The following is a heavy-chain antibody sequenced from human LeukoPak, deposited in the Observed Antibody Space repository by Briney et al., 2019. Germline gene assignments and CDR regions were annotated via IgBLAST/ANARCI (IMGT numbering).Heavy chain of an antibody. J-gene: IGHJ3*02. D-gene: IGHD5-12*01. CDR1: GGSISSSSYY. V-gene: IGHV4-39*07. CDR3: ARFIVATIGGPSDAFDI. CDR2: IYYSGST. Sequence: PSETLSLTCTVSGGSISSSSYYWGWIRQPPGKGLEWIGSIYYSGSTYYNPSLKSRVTISVDTSKNQFSLKLSSVTAADTAVYYCARFIVATIGGPSDAFDIWGQGTMVTVSS.